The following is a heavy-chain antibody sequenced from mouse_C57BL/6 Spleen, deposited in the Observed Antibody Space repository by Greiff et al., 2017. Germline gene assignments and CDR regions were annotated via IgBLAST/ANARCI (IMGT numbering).Heavy chain of an antibody. CDR1: GYTFTSYW. CDR3: ARASYGEWYFDV. D-gene: IGHD1-1*01. CDR2: IDPSDSYT. Sequence: VQLQQPGAELVMPGASVKLSCKASGYTFTSYWMHWVKQRPGQGLEWIGEIDPSDSYTNYNQKFKGKSTLTVDKSSSTAYMQLSSLTSEDSAVYYCARASYGEWYFDVWGTGTTVTVSS. V-gene: IGHV1-69*01. J-gene: IGHJ1*03.